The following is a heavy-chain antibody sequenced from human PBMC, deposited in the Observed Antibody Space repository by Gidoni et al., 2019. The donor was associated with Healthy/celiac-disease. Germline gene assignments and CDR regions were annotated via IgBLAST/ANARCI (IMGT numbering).Heavy chain of an antibody. CDR3: ARETHSSGFYYGMDV. Sequence: EVQLVESGGGLVQPGGSLRLSCAASGFTCRSYWLHWVRQAPGKGLVWVSLINSDGSSTSDADSVKGRFTISRDNAKNTLYLQMNSLRAEDTAVYYCARETHSSGFYYGMDVWGQGTTVTVSS. CDR1: GFTCRSYW. J-gene: IGHJ6*02. CDR2: INSDGSST. V-gene: IGHV3-74*01. D-gene: IGHD6-19*01.